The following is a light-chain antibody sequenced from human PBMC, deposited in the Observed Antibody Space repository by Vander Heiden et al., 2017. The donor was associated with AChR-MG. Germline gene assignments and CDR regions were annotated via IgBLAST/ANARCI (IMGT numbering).Light chain of an antibody. CDR3: QQYNNWPYT. V-gene: IGKV3-15*01. CDR1: QSVSTN. CDR2: GAS. Sequence: ELVMTQSPATLSVSPGERATLSCRASQSVSTNLAWYQQKPGQAPRLLMYGASTRATGIPARFSGSGSGTEFTLTISRLQSEDFAVYYCQQYNNWPYTFGQGTKLEIK. J-gene: IGKJ2*01.